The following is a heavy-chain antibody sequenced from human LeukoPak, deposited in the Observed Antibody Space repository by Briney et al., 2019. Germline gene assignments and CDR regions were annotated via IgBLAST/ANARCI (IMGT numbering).Heavy chain of an antibody. Sequence: GGSLRLSCAASGFTFSSYEMNWVRQAPGKGLEWVSYISSSGSTIYYADSVKGRFTISRDNAKNSLYLQMNSLGAEDTAVYYCARGRDILTGYYKGALDYWGQGTLVTVSS. CDR3: ARGRDILTGYYKGALDY. D-gene: IGHD3-9*01. J-gene: IGHJ4*02. CDR2: ISSSGSTI. V-gene: IGHV3-48*03. CDR1: GFTFSSYE.